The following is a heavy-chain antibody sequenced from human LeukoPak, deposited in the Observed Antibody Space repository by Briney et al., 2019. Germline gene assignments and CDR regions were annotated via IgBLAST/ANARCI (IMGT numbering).Heavy chain of an antibody. CDR3: ARDTLGEGEDANYAVYYFDY. V-gene: IGHV3-48*03. CDR2: ISSSGSTI. Sequence: GGSLRLSCAASGFTFSSYEMNWVRQAPGKGLEWVSYISSSGSTIYYADSVKGRFTISRGNAKNSLYLQMNSLRADDTAFYYCARDTLGEGEDANYAVYYFDYWGQGTVVTVSS. CDR1: GFTFSSYE. J-gene: IGHJ4*02. D-gene: IGHD4/OR15-4a*01.